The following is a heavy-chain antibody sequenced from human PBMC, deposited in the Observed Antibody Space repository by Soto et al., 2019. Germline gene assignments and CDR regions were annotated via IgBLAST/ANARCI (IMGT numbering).Heavy chain of an antibody. J-gene: IGHJ4*02. D-gene: IGHD6-13*01. CDR3: ASPGIAAAGSDY. Sequence: SVNVSSKASGGTFSSYTISWVRQAPGQGLEWMGRIIPILGIANYAQKFQGRVTITADKSTSTAYMELSSLRSEDTAVYYCASPGIAAAGSDYWGQGTLVTV. CDR2: IIPILGIA. V-gene: IGHV1-69*02. CDR1: GGTFSSYT.